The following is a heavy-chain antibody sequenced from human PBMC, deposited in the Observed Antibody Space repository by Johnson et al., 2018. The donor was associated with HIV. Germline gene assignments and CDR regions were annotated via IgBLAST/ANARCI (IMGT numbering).Heavy chain of an antibody. CDR1: GFKLYEYD. V-gene: IGHV3-20*04. CDR2: INWSGGGT. J-gene: IGHJ3*02. D-gene: IGHD6-19*01. Sequence: VQLVESGGDVVRPGGSLRISCVASGFKLYEYDVSWVRQVPGKGLEWVSGINWSGGGTAYADSVKGRFTISRDNPKHSVHLEMNSLRADDTALYYCARDWLTSSAVAGTSAFDIWGQGTMVTVSS. CDR3: ARDWLTSSAVAGTSAFDI.